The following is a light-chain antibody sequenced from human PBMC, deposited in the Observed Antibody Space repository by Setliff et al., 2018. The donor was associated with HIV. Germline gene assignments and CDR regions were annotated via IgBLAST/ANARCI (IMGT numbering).Light chain of an antibody. Sequence: QSVLTQPPSVSATPGQGVAISCSGSSSNIGRNTVSWYQHLPGSAPKFLICNDNQCPPGVPDRFAAPKSGVSASLAISGLRPEDEADYYCAAWDNTLNALVFGTGTKVTDL. V-gene: IGLV1-44*01. CDR2: NDN. J-gene: IGLJ1*01. CDR1: SSNIGRNT. CDR3: AAWDNTLNALV.